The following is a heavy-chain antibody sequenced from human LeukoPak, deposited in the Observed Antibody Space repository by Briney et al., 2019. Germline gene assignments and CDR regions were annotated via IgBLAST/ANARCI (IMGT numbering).Heavy chain of an antibody. CDR2: INHSGST. J-gene: IGHJ4*02. CDR1: GGSLSGYY. D-gene: IGHD5-18*01. Sequence: SETLSLTFAVYGGSLSGYYWSWIRQPPGKGLEWIGEINHSGSTNYNPSLKSRVTISVDTSKNQFSLKLSSVTAADTAVYYCARGVKGDSYGYFDYWGQGTLVTVSS. CDR3: ARGVKGDSYGYFDY. V-gene: IGHV4-34*01.